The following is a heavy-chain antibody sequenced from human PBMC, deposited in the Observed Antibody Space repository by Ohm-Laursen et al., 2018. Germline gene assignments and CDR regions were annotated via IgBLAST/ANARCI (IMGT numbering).Heavy chain of an antibody. V-gene: IGHV3-21*01. D-gene: IGHD5-24*01. Sequence: SLRLSCAASGFTFSSYSMNWVRQAPGKGLEWVSSISSSSSYIYYADSVKGRFTISRDNSKNTLYLQMNSLRAEDTAVYYCARGPSGTATIGRGQGTLVTVSS. J-gene: IGHJ4*02. CDR3: ARGPSGTATIG. CDR2: ISSSSSYI. CDR1: GFTFSSYS.